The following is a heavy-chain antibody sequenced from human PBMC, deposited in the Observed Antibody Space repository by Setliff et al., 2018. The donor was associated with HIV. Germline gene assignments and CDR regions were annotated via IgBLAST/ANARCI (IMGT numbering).Heavy chain of an antibody. Sequence: SETLSLTCTVSGGSISSHYWSWIRPPPGKGLEWIGSIYYSGSTNYHPSRKSRVTISVDTSKHQFSLKLSSVTAADTAVYYCARVRGTTVTVLNDAFDIWGQGTMVTVSS. J-gene: IGHJ3*02. CDR2: IYYSGST. V-gene: IGHV4-59*11. CDR3: ARVRGTTVTVLNDAFDI. CDR1: GGSISSHY. D-gene: IGHD4-17*01.